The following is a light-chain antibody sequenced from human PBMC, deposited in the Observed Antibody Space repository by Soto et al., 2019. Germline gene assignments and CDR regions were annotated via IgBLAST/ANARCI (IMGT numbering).Light chain of an antibody. CDR2: EVS. J-gene: IGLJ1*01. CDR3: CSYAGSSLYV. Sequence: QSALTQPASVSGSPGQSITISCTGTSSDVGSYNLVSWYQQHPGKAPKLMIYEVSKRPSGVSNRFSGSKSGNTASLTISGLQAGDEADYYCCSYAGSSLYVFGTGTKLTVL. CDR1: SSDVGSYNL. V-gene: IGLV2-23*02.